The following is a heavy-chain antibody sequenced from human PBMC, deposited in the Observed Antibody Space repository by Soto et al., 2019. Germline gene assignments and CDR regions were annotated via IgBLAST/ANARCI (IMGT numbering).Heavy chain of an antibody. J-gene: IGHJ3*02. D-gene: IGHD1-26*01. CDR2: IYYSGST. CDR1: GGSISSYY. V-gene: IGHV4-59*08. Sequence: SETLSLTCTVSGGSISSYYWSWIRQPPGKGLEWIGYIYYSGSTNYNPSLKSRVTISVDTSKNQFSLKLSSVTAADTAVYYCARHLIKGGSYGAFDIWGQGTMVTVSS. CDR3: ARHLIKGGSYGAFDI.